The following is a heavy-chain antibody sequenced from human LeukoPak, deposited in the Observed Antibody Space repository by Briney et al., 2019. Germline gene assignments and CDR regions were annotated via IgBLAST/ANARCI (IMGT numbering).Heavy chain of an antibody. V-gene: IGHV1-69*02. CDR2: IIPILGIA. CDR3: ARIEYSNWEAFDI. J-gene: IGHJ3*02. CDR1: GGTFSSYT. Sequence: ASVKVSCKASGGTFSSYTISWVRQAPGQGLEWMGRIIPILGIANYAQKFQGRGTITADKSTSTAYMELSSLRSEDTAVYYCARIEYSNWEAFDIWGQGAMVTVSS. D-gene: IGHD6-6*01.